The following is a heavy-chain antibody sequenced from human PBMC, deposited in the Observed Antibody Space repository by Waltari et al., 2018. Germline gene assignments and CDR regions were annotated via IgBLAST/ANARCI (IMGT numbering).Heavy chain of an antibody. V-gene: IGHV4-61*02. CDR3: ARDGGYDSSGYYIPGAFDI. CDR2: IYTSGST. D-gene: IGHD3-22*01. Sequence: QVQLQESGPGLVKPSQTLSLTCTVSGDSISSGSYYGSWIRQPAGKGLEWIGRIYTSGSTNYNPSLRSRVTISVDTSKKQFSLKMRSVIAADTAVYYCARDGGYDSSGYYIPGAFDIWGQGTMVTVSS. CDR1: GDSISSGSYY. J-gene: IGHJ3*02.